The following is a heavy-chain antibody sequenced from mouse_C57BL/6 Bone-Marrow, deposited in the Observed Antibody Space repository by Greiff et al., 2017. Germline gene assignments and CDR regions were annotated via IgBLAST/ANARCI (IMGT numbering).Heavy chain of an antibody. CDR1: GFTFSDAW. J-gene: IGHJ1*03. CDR2: IRNKANNHAT. V-gene: IGHV6-6*01. D-gene: IGHD1-1*01. Sequence: DVHLVESGGGLVQPGGSMKLSCAASGFTFSDAWMDWVRQSPEKGLEWVAEIRNKANNHATYYAESVKGRFTISRDDSKSSVYLQMNSLRAEDTGIYYCTRDYGSSHWYFDVWGTGTTVTVSS. CDR3: TRDYGSSHWYFDV.